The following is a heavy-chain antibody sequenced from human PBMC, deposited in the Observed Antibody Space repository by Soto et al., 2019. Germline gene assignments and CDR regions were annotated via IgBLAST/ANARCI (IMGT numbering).Heavy chain of an antibody. V-gene: IGHV3-23*01. Sequence: HPEVPLRLSCAASGFILSSYAMSWVRQAPGKGLEWVSAISGSGTTAYYADSVKGRFTFSRDNSKKTMYLQMNSLRAEDTAVYYCSKTTDGWYSAFEIWGQGTIVTVSS. D-gene: IGHD6-19*01. CDR1: GFILSSYA. CDR2: ISGSGTTA. CDR3: SKTTDGWYSAFEI. J-gene: IGHJ3*02.